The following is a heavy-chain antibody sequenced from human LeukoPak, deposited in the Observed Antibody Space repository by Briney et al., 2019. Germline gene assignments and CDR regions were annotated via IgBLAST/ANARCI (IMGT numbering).Heavy chain of an antibody. V-gene: IGHV4-31*03. J-gene: IGHJ3*02. D-gene: IGHD3-9*01. Sequence: SETLSLTCTVSGGSISSGGYYWSWIRQHPGKGLEWIGYIYYSGSTYYNPSPKSRVTISVDTSKNQFSLKLSSVTAADTAVYYCARVLTDILTGYYPDAFDIWGQGTMVTVSS. CDR1: GGSISSGGYY. CDR3: ARVLTDILTGYYPDAFDI. CDR2: IYYSGST.